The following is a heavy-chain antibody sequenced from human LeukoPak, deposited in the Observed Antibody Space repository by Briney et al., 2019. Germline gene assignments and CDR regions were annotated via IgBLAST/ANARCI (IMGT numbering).Heavy chain of an antibody. CDR1: GGSFSGYY. CDR2: INHSGST. J-gene: IGHJ4*02. Sequence: SETLSLTCAVYGGSFSGYYWSWIRQPPGKGLEWIGEINHSGSTNYNPSLKSRVTISVDTSKNQFSLKLSSVTAADTAVYYCARAAYYYDSSGYYYASFYFDYWGQGTLVTVSS. D-gene: IGHD3-22*01. V-gene: IGHV4-34*01. CDR3: ARAAYYYDSSGYYYASFYFDY.